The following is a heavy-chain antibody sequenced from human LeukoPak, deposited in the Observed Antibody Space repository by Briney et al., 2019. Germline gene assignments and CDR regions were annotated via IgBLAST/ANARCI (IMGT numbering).Heavy chain of an antibody. CDR1: GYTFTGYY. J-gene: IGHJ4*02. CDR2: INPDRGST. V-gene: IGHV1-2*02. Sequence: ASVKVSCKASGYTFTGYYMHWVRQAPGQGLEGMGWINPDRGSTNYAQKFQGRVTITRDTTISTAYMELSRLRSDDTAVYYCARAISCISASCSDYYFDYWGQGTPVTVSS. CDR3: ARAISCISASCSDYYFDY. D-gene: IGHD2-2*01.